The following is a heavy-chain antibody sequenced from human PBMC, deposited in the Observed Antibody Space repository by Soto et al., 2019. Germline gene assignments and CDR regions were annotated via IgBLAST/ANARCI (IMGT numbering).Heavy chain of an antibody. CDR1: GGSVSSGGYS. D-gene: IGHD4-17*01. J-gene: IGHJ4*02. CDR2: IYHSGST. CDR3: ARGVPVRFDY. V-gene: IGHV4-30-2*01. Sequence: SETLSLTCAVSGGSVSSGGYSWSWIRQPPGKGLEWIGYIYHSGSTYYNPSLKSRVTISVDRSKNQFSLKLSSVTAADTAVYYCARGVPVRFDYWGQGTLVTVSS.